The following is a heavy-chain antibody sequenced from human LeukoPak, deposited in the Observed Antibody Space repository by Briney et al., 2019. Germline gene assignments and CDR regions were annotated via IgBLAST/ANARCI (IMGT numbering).Heavy chain of an antibody. Sequence: GGSLRLSCAASGFTFSSYGMHWVRQAPGKGLEWVAVISYDGSNKYYADSVKGRFTISRDNSKNTLYLQMNGLRAEDTAVYYCAKQPRQQLLYFDYWGQGTLVTVSS. D-gene: IGHD6-13*01. CDR2: ISYDGSNK. V-gene: IGHV3-30*18. CDR1: GFTFSSYG. J-gene: IGHJ4*02. CDR3: AKQPRQQLLYFDY.